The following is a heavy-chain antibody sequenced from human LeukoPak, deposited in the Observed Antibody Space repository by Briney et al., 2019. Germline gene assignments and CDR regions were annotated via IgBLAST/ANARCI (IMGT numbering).Heavy chain of an antibody. CDR3: ARDPRIAAAPDVRP. CDR1: GGSISNNY. J-gene: IGHJ5*02. V-gene: IGHV4-4*07. CDR2: IYTSGSA. D-gene: IGHD6-13*01. Sequence: SETLSLTCTVSGGSISNNYWIWIRQPAGKGLEWIGRIYTSGSADYNPSLKSRVTMSVDTSKNQFSLKVTSVTAADTAVYYCARDPRIAAAPDVRPWGGNPGHRLL.